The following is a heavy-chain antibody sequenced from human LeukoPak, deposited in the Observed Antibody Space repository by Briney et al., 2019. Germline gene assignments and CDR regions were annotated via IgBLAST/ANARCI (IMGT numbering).Heavy chain of an antibody. V-gene: IGHV1-69*04. CDR1: GGTFSSYA. D-gene: IGHD3-22*01. J-gene: IGHJ5*02. Sequence: ASVKVSCKASGGTFSSYAISWVRQAPGQGLEWMGRIIPIFGIANYAQKFQGRVTITADKSTSTAYMELSRLRSEDTAVYYWARLYFDSSGQGEGEPYNWFDPWGQGTLVTVSS. CDR3: ARLYFDSSGQGEGEPYNWFDP. CDR2: IIPIFGIA.